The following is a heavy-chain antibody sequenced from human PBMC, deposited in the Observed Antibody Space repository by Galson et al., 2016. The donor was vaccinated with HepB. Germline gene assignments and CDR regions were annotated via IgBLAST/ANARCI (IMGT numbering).Heavy chain of an antibody. D-gene: IGHD6-19*01. CDR1: GASISGYY. CDR3: ARDDSGGWYGFHYGMDV. Sequence: SETLSLTCTVSGASISGYYLSWIRQPPGKGLEWIGYIYYSGRTNYNPSLKSRVTLSVATSKNQFSLKLSSVTAADTAVYYCARDDSGGWYGFHYGMDVWGQGTTVTVSS. CDR2: IYYSGRT. V-gene: IGHV4-59*01. J-gene: IGHJ6*02.